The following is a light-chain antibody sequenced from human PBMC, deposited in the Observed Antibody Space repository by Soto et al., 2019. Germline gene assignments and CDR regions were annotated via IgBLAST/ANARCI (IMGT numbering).Light chain of an antibody. CDR2: GNS. CDR3: QSYDSSLSGWV. J-gene: IGLJ3*02. Sequence: QLVLTQPPSVSGAPGQRVTISCTGSSSNIGTGYDVHWYQQLPGTAPKLLIYGNSNRPSGVPDRFSGSKSDTSASLAITGLQTEAEADYYCQSYDSSLSGWVFGGGTKLTVL. CDR1: SSNIGTGYD. V-gene: IGLV1-40*01.